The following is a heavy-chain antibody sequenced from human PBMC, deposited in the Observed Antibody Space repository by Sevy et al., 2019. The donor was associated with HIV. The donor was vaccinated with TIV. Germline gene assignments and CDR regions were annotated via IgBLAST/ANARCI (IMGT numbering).Heavy chain of an antibody. Sequence: GESLKISCKASGYTFTGYYMHWVRQAPGQGLEWMGRINPNSGGTNYAQKFQGRVTMTRDTSISTAYMELSRLRSDDTAVYYCARAGIAVAATPYYYGMDVWGQGTTVTVSS. CDR3: ARAGIAVAATPYYYGMDV. V-gene: IGHV1-2*06. J-gene: IGHJ6*02. CDR2: INPNSGGT. CDR1: GYTFTGYY. D-gene: IGHD6-19*01.